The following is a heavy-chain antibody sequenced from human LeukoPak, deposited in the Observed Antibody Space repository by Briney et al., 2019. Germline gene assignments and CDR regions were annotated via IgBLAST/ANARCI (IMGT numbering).Heavy chain of an antibody. CDR1: GFTFSSYE. V-gene: IGHV3-48*03. Sequence: GGSLRLSCAASGFTFSSYEMNWVRQAPGKGLDWVSYISTSGSTIYYADSVKGRFTISRDNAKNSLYLQMNSLRAEDTAVYYCASWNYSPFDFWGQGTLVTVSS. J-gene: IGHJ4*02. CDR2: ISTSGSTI. D-gene: IGHD1-7*01. CDR3: ASWNYSPFDF.